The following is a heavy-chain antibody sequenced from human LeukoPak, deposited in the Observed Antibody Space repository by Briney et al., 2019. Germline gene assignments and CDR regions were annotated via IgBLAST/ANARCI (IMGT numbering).Heavy chain of an antibody. CDR3: ARDPGTRGSYYFDY. CDR1: GFTYSSYS. CDR2: ISSSSTSI. Sequence: GGSLRLSCAASGFTYSSYSMNWVRQAPGKGLEWVSSISSSSTSIYYADSVKGRFTISRDNAKNSLYLQMNSLRAEDTAVYYCARDPGTRGSYYFDYWGQGTLVTVSS. V-gene: IGHV3-21*01. J-gene: IGHJ4*02. D-gene: IGHD1-26*01.